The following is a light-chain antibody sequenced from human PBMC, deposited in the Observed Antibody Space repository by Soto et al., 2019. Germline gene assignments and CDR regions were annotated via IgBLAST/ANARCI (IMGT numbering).Light chain of an antibody. CDR3: QSYYSSLGGLNGV. Sequence: QSVLTQPPSMSGAPGQRVTISCTGSSSDIGAGYDVHWYQQFPGTAPKLLIYSNINRPSGVPDRFSGSKSGTSASLAITGLEAEDEADDDCQSYYSSLGGLNGVFGGGTQLTVL. V-gene: IGLV1-40*01. J-gene: IGLJ3*02. CDR1: SSDIGAGYD. CDR2: SNI.